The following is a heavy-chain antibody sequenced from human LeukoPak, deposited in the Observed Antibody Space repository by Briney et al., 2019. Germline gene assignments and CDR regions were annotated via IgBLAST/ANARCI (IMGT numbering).Heavy chain of an antibody. CDR2: IMWGSGST. D-gene: IGHD3-10*01. Sequence: GGSLSLFCAVSGFTSDDHAMHWVRHASGRGRVGVAGIMWGSGSTGYGDSVKGRFTVSRDNAKKSLYLQMNGLRVEDTAFYYCTKGLTPGGADVWGQGTTVTVSS. CDR3: TKGLTPGGADV. CDR1: GFTSDDHA. V-gene: IGHV3-9*02. J-gene: IGHJ6*02.